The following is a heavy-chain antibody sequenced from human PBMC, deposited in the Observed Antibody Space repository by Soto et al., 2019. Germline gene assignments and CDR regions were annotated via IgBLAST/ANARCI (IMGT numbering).Heavy chain of an antibody. V-gene: IGHV1-3*01. J-gene: IGHJ4*02. D-gene: IGHD3-3*01. CDR2: INAGNGNT. CDR1: GYTFTSYA. CDR3: ARDWVVWSGYSGLRAFDY. Sequence: ASVKVSCKASGYTFTSYAMHWVRQAPGQRLEWMGWINAGNGNTKYSQKFQGRVTITRDTSASTAYMELSSLRSEDTAVYYCARDWVVWSGYSGLRAFDYWGQGTLVTVSS.